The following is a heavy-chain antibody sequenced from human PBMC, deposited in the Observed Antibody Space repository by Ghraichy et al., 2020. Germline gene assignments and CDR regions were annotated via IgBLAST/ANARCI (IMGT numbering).Heavy chain of an antibody. D-gene: IGHD3-10*01. J-gene: IGHJ4*02. CDR1: GGSITSSSYH. V-gene: IGHV4-39*01. CDR3: ARHLSPNYYGSGSYQFDY. CDR2: TYYRGSN. Sequence: SETLSLTCSVSGGSITSSSYHWGWIRQSPGKGLEWIGSTYYRGSNYYNPSLKSRVTISVDTSKNQFSLELSSVTAADTALYYCARHLSPNYYGSGSYQFDYWCQGTLVTVSS.